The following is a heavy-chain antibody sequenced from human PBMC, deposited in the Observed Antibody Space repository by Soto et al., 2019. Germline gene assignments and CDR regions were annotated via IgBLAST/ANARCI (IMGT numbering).Heavy chain of an antibody. J-gene: IGHJ4*02. CDR2: IKQDGSEK. CDR3: ARDWGYGGNVLDC. D-gene: IGHD4-17*01. CDR1: GFTFSSYW. V-gene: IGHV3-7*03. Sequence: EVQLVESGGGLVQPGGSLRLSCAASGFTFSSYWMSWVRQAPGKGLEWVANIKQDGSEKYDLDSVKGRFTISRDNAKNSLYLQMNSLRAEDTAVYYCARDWGYGGNVLDCGGQGTLVSVSS.